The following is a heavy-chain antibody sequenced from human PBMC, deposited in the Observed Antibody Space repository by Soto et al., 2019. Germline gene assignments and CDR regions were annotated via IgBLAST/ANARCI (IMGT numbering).Heavy chain of an antibody. D-gene: IGHD6-13*01. J-gene: IGHJ4*02. CDR1: GGSISSYY. CDR2: IYYSGST. Sequence: PSETLSLTCTVSGGSISSYYWSWIRQPPGKGLEWIGYIYYSGSTNYNPSLKSRVTISVDTSKSQFSLKLSSVTAADTAVYYCARAGISTGFDYWGQGTLVTVSS. V-gene: IGHV4-59*01. CDR3: ARAGISTGFDY.